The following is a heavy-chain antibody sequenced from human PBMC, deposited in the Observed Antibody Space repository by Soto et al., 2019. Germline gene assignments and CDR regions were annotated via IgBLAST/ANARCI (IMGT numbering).Heavy chain of an antibody. CDR2: IYYNGNT. CDR3: ARHGPLTNNWNQLNC. Sequence: SETLSLTCTVSGGSISSSPYYWAWIRQPPGKGLQWIGNIYYNGNTFYNPSLKSRVAISIDTSKNQFSLRLSSVTASDTAVYYCARHGPLTNNWNQLNCWGQGTLVTVSS. J-gene: IGHJ4*02. D-gene: IGHD1-1*01. CDR1: GGSISSSPYY. V-gene: IGHV4-39*01.